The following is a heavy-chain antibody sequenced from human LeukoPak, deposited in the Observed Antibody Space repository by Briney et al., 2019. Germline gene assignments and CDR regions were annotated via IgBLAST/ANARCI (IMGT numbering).Heavy chain of an antibody. CDR1: GGSIGSYF. CDR2: IYDSEST. V-gene: IGHV4-59*12. J-gene: IGHJ5*02. D-gene: IGHD6-13*01. Sequence: KPSETLSLTCTVSGGSIGSYFWNWIRQPPGKGLEWIGYIYDSESTNYNPSLKSRVTISVDTSKNQFSLKLSSVTAADTAVYHCARAVTSSSSWYKWVNWFDPWGQGTLVTVSS. CDR3: ARAVTSSSSWYKWVNWFDP.